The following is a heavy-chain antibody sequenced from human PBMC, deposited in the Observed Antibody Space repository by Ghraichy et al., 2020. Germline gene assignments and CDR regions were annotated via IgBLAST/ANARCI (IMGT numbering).Heavy chain of an antibody. CDR3: ARTPNSCIGGACSNFYYYYGFDV. CDR1: GGTFKNYA. V-gene: IGHV1-69*13. D-gene: IGHD2-21*02. Sequence: SVKVSCKASGGTFKNYAFSWVRRAPGQGLEWMGVITPLFGTSQYTQKFQGRVTITADESTRTTYMELSSLRSEDTAVYYCARTPNSCIGGACSNFYYYYGFDVWGKGPRSPSPQ. J-gene: IGHJ6*01. CDR2: ITPLFGTS.